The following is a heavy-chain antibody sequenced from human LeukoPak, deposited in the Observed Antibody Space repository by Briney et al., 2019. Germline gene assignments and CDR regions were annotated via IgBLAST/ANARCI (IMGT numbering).Heavy chain of an antibody. CDR3: ARDHRGTHPPYFIYDFWSGYSNAFDI. V-gene: IGHV3-21*01. J-gene: IGHJ3*02. Sequence: PGGSLRLSCAASGFTFSSYSMNWVRQAPGKGLEWVSSISSSSSYIYYADSVKGRFTISRDNAKNSLYLQMNSLRAEDTAVYYCARDHRGTHPPYFIYDFWSGYSNAFDIWGQGTMVTVSS. CDR1: GFTFSSYS. D-gene: IGHD3-3*01. CDR2: ISSSSSYI.